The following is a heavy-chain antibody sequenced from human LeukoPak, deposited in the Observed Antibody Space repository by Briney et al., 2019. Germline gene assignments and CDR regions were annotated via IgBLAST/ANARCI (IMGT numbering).Heavy chain of an antibody. Sequence: APVKVSCKASGYIFSTYALHWVRQAPGQRLEWMGWINAGNGNTKYSQKFQGRVTITRDTSASTAYMELSSLRSEDTAVYYCARAEWLQFGHFDYWGQGTLVTVSS. V-gene: IGHV1-3*01. CDR2: INAGNGNT. D-gene: IGHD5-24*01. CDR1: GYIFSTYA. J-gene: IGHJ4*02. CDR3: ARAEWLQFGHFDY.